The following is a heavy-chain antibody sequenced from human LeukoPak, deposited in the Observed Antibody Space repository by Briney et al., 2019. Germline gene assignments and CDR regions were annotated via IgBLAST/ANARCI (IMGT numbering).Heavy chain of an antibody. D-gene: IGHD3-10*01. Sequence: GGSLRRSCAAAGFTVSSNYMTWVRQAPGKGLEWVSIIYSSGSTYYADSVKGRFTMSRDNSKNTEYLQINSLRADDTAVYYCANLPRGAYWGQGPLVPVSS. CDR1: GFTVSSNY. CDR3: ANLPRGAY. V-gene: IGHV3-53*01. CDR2: IYSSGST. J-gene: IGHJ4*02.